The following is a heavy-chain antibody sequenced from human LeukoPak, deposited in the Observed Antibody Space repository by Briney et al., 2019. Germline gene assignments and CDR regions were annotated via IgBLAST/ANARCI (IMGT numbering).Heavy chain of an antibody. CDR2: MYSSGLT. CDR1: GGSISGYY. V-gene: IGHV4-4*07. CDR3: ARVYCSGGNCFHFDY. J-gene: IGHJ4*02. D-gene: IGHD2-15*01. Sequence: SETLSLTCTISGGSISGYYWSWMRQPAGKGLDWIGRMYSSGLTDYNPSLKRRATMSLDTSKNQFPLKLSSVTAADTAMYYCARVYCSGGNCFHFDYWGQGTLVTVSS.